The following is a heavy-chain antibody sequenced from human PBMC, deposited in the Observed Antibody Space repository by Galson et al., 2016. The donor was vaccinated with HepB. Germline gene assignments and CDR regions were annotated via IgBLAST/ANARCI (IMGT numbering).Heavy chain of an antibody. CDR1: GYNFSNFA. V-gene: IGHV3-30-3*01. CDR3: SRDRGFRGDSYSYDS. CDR2: TSFDGSSK. D-gene: IGHD4-11*01. Sequence: SLRLSCAGSGYNFSNFAMHWVRQAPGKGLQWVAVTSFDGSSKFYADFVEGRFTISRDNTNSSLYLQMNSLTAEHTAVYFWSRDRGFRGDSYSYDSWGQGTLVTVSS. J-gene: IGHJ5*01.